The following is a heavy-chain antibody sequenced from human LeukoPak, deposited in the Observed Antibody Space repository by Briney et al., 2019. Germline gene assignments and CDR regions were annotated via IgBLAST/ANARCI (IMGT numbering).Heavy chain of an antibody. CDR3: AKGTSGIIAGGHDYYMDV. V-gene: IGHV3-21*01. CDR1: GFTFSSYS. CDR2: ISSSSSYI. J-gene: IGHJ6*03. D-gene: IGHD6-13*01. Sequence: GGSLRLSCAASGFTFSSYSMNWVRQAPGKGLEWVSSISSSSSYIYYADSVKGRFTISRDNAKNSLYLQMNSLRPEDTAVYFCAKGTSGIIAGGHDYYMDVWGKGTTVTISS.